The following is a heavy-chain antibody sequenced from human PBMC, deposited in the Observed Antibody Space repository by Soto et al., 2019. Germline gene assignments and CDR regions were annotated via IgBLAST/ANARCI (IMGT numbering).Heavy chain of an antibody. CDR1: GYTFTSYG. Sequence: GASVKVSCKASGYTFTSYGISWVRQAPGQGLEWMGWISAYNGNTNYAQKLQGRVTMTADTSTSTAYMELRSLRSDDTAVYYCARDGTGGYSYGFPLHDAIDIWGQGTMVTVSS. D-gene: IGHD5-18*01. V-gene: IGHV1-18*04. CDR2: ISAYNGNT. CDR3: ARDGTGGYSYGFPLHDAIDI. J-gene: IGHJ3*02.